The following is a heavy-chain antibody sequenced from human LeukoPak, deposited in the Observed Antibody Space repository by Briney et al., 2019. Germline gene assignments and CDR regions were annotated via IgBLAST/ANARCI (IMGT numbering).Heavy chain of an antibody. V-gene: IGHV1-18*01. Sequence: ASVKVSCKASGYTFTSYGISWVRQAPGQGLEWMGWISAYNGNTNYAQKLQGRVTMTTDTSTSTAYMELRSLRSDDTAVYYCARVRGYYDSRGYYYRGAFSLEYFQHWGQGTLVTVSS. CDR1: GYTFTSYG. CDR3: ARVRGYYDSRGYYYRGAFSLEYFQH. D-gene: IGHD3-22*01. CDR2: ISAYNGNT. J-gene: IGHJ1*01.